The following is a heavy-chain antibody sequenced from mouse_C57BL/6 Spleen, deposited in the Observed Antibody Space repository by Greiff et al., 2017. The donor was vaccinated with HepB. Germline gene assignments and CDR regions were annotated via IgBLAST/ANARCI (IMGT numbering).Heavy chain of an antibody. D-gene: IGHD2-4*01. CDR2: IWSGGST. J-gene: IGHJ2*01. CDR1: GFSLTSYG. Sequence: VQLQQSGPGLVQPSQRLSITCTVSGFSLTSYGVHWVRQSPGKGLEWLGVIWSGGSTDYNAAFISRLSISTDNSKSQVFFKMNSLQADDTAIYYCGRNGIYYDYVGTGFDYWGQGTTRTVSS. V-gene: IGHV2-2*01. CDR3: GRNGIYYDYVGTGFDY.